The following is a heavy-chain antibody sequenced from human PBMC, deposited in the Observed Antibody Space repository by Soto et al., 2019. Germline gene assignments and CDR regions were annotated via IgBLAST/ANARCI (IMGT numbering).Heavy chain of an antibody. CDR3: ARDLIAVAGP. V-gene: IGHV3-11*06. J-gene: IGHJ5*02. CDR1: GFTFSDYY. CDR2: ISSSSSYT. Sequence: GGSLRLSCAAPGFTFSDYYMSWIRQAPGKGLEWVSYISSSSSYTNYADSVKGRFTISRDNAKNSLYLQMNSLRAEDTAVYYCARDLIAVAGPWGQGTLVTVSS. D-gene: IGHD6-19*01.